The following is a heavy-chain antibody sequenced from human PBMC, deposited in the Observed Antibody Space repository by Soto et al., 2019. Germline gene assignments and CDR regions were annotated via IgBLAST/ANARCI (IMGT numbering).Heavy chain of an antibody. CDR2: ISYDGSNK. V-gene: IGHV3-30*18. D-gene: IGHD3-3*02. J-gene: IGHJ3*02. Sequence: GGSLRLSCAASGFTFSSYGMHWVRQAPGKGLEWVAVISYDGSNKYYADSVKGRFTISRDNSKNTLYLQMNSLRAEDTAVYYCAKLALKHSDDAFDIWGQGTMVTVSS. CDR1: GFTFSSYG. CDR3: AKLALKHSDDAFDI.